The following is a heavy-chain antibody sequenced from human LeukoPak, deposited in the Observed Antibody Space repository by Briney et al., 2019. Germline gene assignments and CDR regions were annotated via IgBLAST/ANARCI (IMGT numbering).Heavy chain of an antibody. J-gene: IGHJ4*02. CDR1: GFTFRSHA. CDR3: ANPDTG. V-gene: IGHV3-23*01. CDR2: IRGDGATI. Sequence: GGSLRLSCAASGFTFRSHAMSWVRRAPGRGLEWVSAIRGDGATIFYADSVKGRITVSRDNSKNTLYLQMNSLRAEDTAVYYCANPDTGWGQGTLVTVSS. D-gene: IGHD1-14*01.